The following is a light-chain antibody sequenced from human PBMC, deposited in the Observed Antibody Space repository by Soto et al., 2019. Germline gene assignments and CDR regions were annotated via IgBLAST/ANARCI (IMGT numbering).Light chain of an antibody. CDR2: DAS. Sequence: PGERATLSCRASQSLSINYLAWYQQKPGQAPRLLIYDASNRATGIPARFSGSGSGTDFTLTISSLEPEDFAVYYCQQRSNWPLITFGQGTRLEIK. CDR3: QQRSNWPLIT. CDR1: QSLSINY. J-gene: IGKJ5*01. V-gene: IGKV3-11*01.